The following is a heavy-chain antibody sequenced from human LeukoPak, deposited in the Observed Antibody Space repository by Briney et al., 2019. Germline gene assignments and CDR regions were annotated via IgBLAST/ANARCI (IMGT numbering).Heavy chain of an antibody. J-gene: IGHJ6*03. CDR2: INHSGST. CDR3: ARWSSGSPSDYYYYYYMDV. Sequence: PSETLSLTCAVYGGSFSGYYWSWIRQPPGKGLEWIGEINHSGSTNYNPSLKSRVTISVDTSKNQFSLKLSSVTAADTAVYYCARWSSGSPSDYYYYYYMDVWGKGTTVTVSS. CDR1: GGSFSGYY. V-gene: IGHV4-34*01. D-gene: IGHD3-10*01.